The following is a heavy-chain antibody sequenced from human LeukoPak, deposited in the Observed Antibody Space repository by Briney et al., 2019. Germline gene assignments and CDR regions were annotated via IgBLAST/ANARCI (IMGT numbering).Heavy chain of an antibody. V-gene: IGHV3-23*01. CDR3: AKDRAAAGIAAAGTYY. D-gene: IGHD6-13*01. J-gene: IGHJ4*02. CDR2: ISGSGGST. Sequence: GGSLRLSCAASGFTFSSYAMSWVRQAPGKGLEWVSAISGSGGSTYYADSVKGRFTISRDNSKNTRYLQMNSLRAEDTAVYYCAKDRAAAGIAAAGTYYWGQGTLVTVSS. CDR1: GFTFSSYA.